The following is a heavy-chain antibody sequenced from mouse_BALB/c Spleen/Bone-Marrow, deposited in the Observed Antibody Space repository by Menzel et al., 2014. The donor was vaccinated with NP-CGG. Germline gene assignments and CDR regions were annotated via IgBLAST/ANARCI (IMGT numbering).Heavy chain of an antibody. V-gene: IGHV3-1*02. CDR2: IHYSGST. Sequence: EVQLQQSGPDLVKPSQSISFTCTVTGYSIASGYSWHWIRQFPGNKLEWMGYIHYSGSTNYNPSLKSRISVTRDTSKNQFFLQLNSVTTEDTATFYCVRSYVDSFDYWGQGTTLTVSS. J-gene: IGHJ2*01. CDR1: GYSIASGYS. CDR3: VRSYVDSFDY. D-gene: IGHD1-1*01.